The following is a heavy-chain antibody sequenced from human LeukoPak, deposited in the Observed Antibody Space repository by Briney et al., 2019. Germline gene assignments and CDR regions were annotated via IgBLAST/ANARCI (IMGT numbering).Heavy chain of an antibody. V-gene: IGHV1-69*13. CDR1: GGTFSSYA. CDR2: IIPIFGTA. J-gene: IGHJ6*03. D-gene: IGHD3-22*01. Sequence: SVKVSCKASGGTFSSYAISWVRQAPGQGLEWMGGIIPIFGTANYAQKFQGRVTITADESTSTAYMELSSLRSEDTAVYYCARERGKDSSPFYYYYYMDVWGKGTTVTISS. CDR3: ARERGKDSSPFYYYYYMDV.